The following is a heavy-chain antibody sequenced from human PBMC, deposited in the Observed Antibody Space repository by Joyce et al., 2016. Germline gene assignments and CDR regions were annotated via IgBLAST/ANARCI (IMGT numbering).Heavy chain of an antibody. CDR1: GYTFTSYD. CDR2: MNPNSGNA. Sequence: QVQLVQSGAEVKKPGASVKVSCKASGYTFTSYDINWVRQATGQGLEGMGWMNPNSGNAGNARKFQGRVTMTWNTSISTAYMELSSLRSEDTAVYYCAKTHSSGLNFDYWGQGTLVTVSS. D-gene: IGHD6-19*01. V-gene: IGHV1-8*02. CDR3: AKTHSSGLNFDY. J-gene: IGHJ4*02.